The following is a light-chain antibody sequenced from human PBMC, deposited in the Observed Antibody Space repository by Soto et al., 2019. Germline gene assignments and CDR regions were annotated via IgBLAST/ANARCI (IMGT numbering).Light chain of an antibody. CDR2: DVS. CDR3: CSYAGSYTFLCV. J-gene: IGLJ3*02. CDR1: SSDVGGYNY. V-gene: IGLV2-11*01. Sequence: QSALTQPRSVSGSPGQSVTISCTGTSSDVGGYNYVSWYQQHPGKAPKLMIYDVSKRPSGVPDRFSGSKSGNTASLTISGLQAEDEADYYCCSYAGSYTFLCVFGGGTKLTVL.